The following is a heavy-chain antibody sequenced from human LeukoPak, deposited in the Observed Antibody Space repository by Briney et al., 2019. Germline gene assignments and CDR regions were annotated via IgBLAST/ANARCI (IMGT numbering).Heavy chain of an antibody. V-gene: IGHV5-51*01. CDR1: GYSFTTYW. CDR2: IYPGDSDT. D-gene: IGHD1-26*01. Sequence: GESLKISCKASGYSFTTYWIGWVRQMPGKGLEEMGIIYPGDSDTRYCPSFQGQVTMSVDKSISTAYLQWSSLKASDTAMYYCARHLNAGSVGAPLYFDSWGQGTLVTVSS. J-gene: IGHJ4*02. CDR3: ARHLNAGSVGAPLYFDS.